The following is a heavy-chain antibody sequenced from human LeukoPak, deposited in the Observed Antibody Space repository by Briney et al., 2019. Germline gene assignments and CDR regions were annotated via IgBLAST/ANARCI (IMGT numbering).Heavy chain of an antibody. Sequence: PGGSLRLSCAASGFTFSSYSMTWVRQAPGKGLEWVSSISSSSSYIYYADSVKGRFTISRDNAKNSLYLQVNSLRAEDPAVYYCARAGFGYSYAYWNPGPFDYWGQGTLVTVSS. CDR1: GFTFSSYS. CDR3: ARAGFGYSYAYWNPGPFDY. J-gene: IGHJ4*02. CDR2: ISSSSSYI. V-gene: IGHV3-21*01. D-gene: IGHD5-18*01.